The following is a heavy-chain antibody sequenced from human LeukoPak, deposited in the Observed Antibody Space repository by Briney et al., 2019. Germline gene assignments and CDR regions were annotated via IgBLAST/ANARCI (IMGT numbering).Heavy chain of an antibody. D-gene: IGHD6-19*01. CDR1: GASVSSNSAA. J-gene: IGHJ4*02. CDR3: ARGTRYSSAWTFDY. Sequence: SQTLSLTCDISGASVSSNSAAWNWIRQSPSRGLEWLGRTYYRSKWYNDYAVSVKSRITINPDTSKNQFSLQVNSVTPEDTAVYYCARGTRYSSAWTFDYWGQGTLVTVSS. CDR2: TYYRSKWYN. V-gene: IGHV6-1*01.